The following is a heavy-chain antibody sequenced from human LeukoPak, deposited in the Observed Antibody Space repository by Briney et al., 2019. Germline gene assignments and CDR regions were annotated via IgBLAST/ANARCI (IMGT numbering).Heavy chain of an antibody. CDR2: IYTSGST. Sequence: SETLPLTCTVSGGSISSYYWSWIRQPAGKGLEWIGRIYTSGSTNYNPSLKSRVTMSVDTSKNQFSLKLSSVTAADTAVYYCARADSSSWYRAFDIWGQGTMVTVSS. V-gene: IGHV4-4*07. CDR3: ARADSSSWYRAFDI. D-gene: IGHD6-13*01. CDR1: GGSISSYY. J-gene: IGHJ3*02.